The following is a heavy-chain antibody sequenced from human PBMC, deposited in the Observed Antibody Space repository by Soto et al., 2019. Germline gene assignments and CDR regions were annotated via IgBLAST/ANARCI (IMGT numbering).Heavy chain of an antibody. J-gene: IGHJ6*03. CDR1: GYTFTSYG. CDR2: MSPNSGNT. CDR3: ARRDRAYYYYYYMDV. Sequence: ASVKVSCKASGYTFTSYGISWVRQAPGQGLEWMGWMSPNSGNTGYAQKFQGRVTMTRNTSISTAYMELSSLRSEDTAVYYCARRDRAYYYYYYMDVWGKGTTVTVSS. V-gene: IGHV1-8*02.